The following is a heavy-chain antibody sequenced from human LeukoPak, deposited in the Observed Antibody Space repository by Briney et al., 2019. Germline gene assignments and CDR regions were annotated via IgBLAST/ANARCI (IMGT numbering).Heavy chain of an antibody. Sequence: PGGSLRLSCAASGFTFSSYWMHWVRQAPGKGLVWVSRINSDGSSTSYADSVKGRFTTSRDNAKNSLYLQMNSLRAEDTAVYYCARVSPNTVTTLQYFDCWGQGTLVTVSS. J-gene: IGHJ4*02. CDR2: INSDGSST. V-gene: IGHV3-74*01. CDR3: ARVSPNTVTTLQYFDC. CDR1: GFTFSSYW. D-gene: IGHD4-17*01.